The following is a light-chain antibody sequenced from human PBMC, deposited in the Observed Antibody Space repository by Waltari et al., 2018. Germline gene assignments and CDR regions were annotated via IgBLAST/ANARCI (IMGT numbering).Light chain of an antibody. CDR3: QQYYSYPRT. Sequence: IRMTQSPSSFSASTGDRVTITCRARQGISSYLAWYQQKPGKAPKLLIYAASTLQRGVPSRFSGSGSGKDFTLTISCLQSEDFATYYCQQYYSYPRTFGQGTKLEIK. V-gene: IGKV1-8*01. CDR1: QGISSY. CDR2: AAS. J-gene: IGKJ2*01.